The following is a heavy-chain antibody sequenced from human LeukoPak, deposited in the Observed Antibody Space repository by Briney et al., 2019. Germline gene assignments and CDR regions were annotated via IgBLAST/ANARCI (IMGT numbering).Heavy chain of an antibody. D-gene: IGHD7-27*01. Sequence: GGSLRLSCAASGFTFSSYGMHWVRQAPGKGLEWVAVIWYDGSNKYYADSVKGRFTISRDNSKNTLYLQMNSLRAEDTAVYYCAREPLGDAFDIWGQGTMVTVSS. CDR3: AREPLGDAFDI. CDR2: IWYDGSNK. J-gene: IGHJ3*02. V-gene: IGHV3-33*01. CDR1: GFTFSSYG.